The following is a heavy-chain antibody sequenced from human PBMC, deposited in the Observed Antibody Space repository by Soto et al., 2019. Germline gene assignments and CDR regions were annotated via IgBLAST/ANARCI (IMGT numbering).Heavy chain of an antibody. CDR2: ISSTSSTI. V-gene: IGHV3-48*01. Sequence: GGSLRLSCAASGFTFSIYSMNWVRQAPGKGLEWISYISSTSSTIYYADSVKGRFTISRDNSKNTLYLQMNSLRAEDTAVYYCASRSSGWYFDYWGQGTLVTVSS. D-gene: IGHD6-19*01. J-gene: IGHJ4*02. CDR3: ASRSSGWYFDY. CDR1: GFTFSIYS.